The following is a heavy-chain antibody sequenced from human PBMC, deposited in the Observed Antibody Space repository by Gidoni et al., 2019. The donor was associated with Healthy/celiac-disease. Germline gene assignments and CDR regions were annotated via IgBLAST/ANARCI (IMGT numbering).Heavy chain of an antibody. Sequence: AYGGTTEYAASVKGRFTISRDDSKSIAYLQMNSLKTEDTAVYYCTRVAEYYYDSSGYSGDYYYGMDVWGQGTTVTVSS. V-gene: IGHV3-49*02. D-gene: IGHD3-22*01. J-gene: IGHJ6*02. CDR3: TRVAEYYYDSSGYSGDYYYGMDV. CDR2: AYGGTT.